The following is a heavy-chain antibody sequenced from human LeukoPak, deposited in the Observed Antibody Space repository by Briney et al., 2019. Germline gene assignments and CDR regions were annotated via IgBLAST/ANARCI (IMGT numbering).Heavy chain of an antibody. D-gene: IGHD2-8*02. CDR1: GFTFSSYA. J-gene: IGHJ4*02. CDR3: AKDQLPRPWYWEWLIDY. Sequence: PGGSLRLSCAASGFTFSSYAMSWVRQAPGKGLEWVSAISGSGGSTYYADSVKGRFTISRDNSKNTLYLQMNSLRAEDTAVYYCAKDQLPRPWYWEWLIDYWGQGTLVTVSS. V-gene: IGHV3-23*01. CDR2: ISGSGGST.